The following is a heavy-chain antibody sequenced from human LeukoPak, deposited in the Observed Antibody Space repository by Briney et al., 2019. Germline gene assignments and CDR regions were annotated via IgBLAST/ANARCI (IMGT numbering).Heavy chain of an antibody. V-gene: IGHV3-53*05. D-gene: IGHD3-10*01. Sequence: GGSLRLSCAASGFTVSNTYMSWVRQAPGKGLEWVSLIYSGGGTYSADSVKGRFTISRDISKNTLYLQMNSLRTEDTAMYYCAREGSGSYFFPGIFRDGFDIWGQGTMVIVSS. CDR3: AREGSGSYFFPGIFRDGFDI. CDR1: GFTVSNTY. J-gene: IGHJ3*02. CDR2: IYSGGGT.